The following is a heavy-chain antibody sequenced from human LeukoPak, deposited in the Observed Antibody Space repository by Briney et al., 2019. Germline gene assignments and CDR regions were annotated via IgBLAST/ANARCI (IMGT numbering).Heavy chain of an antibody. Sequence: SETLSLTCAVYGGSFSGYYWSWIRQPPGKGLEWIGEINHSGSTNYNPSLKSRVTISVDTSKNQFSLKLSSVTAADTAVYYCARDTWRYDFWSGYFGSGFDPWGQGTLVTVSS. D-gene: IGHD3-3*01. CDR1: GGSFSGYY. J-gene: IGHJ5*02. CDR3: ARDTWRYDFWSGYFGSGFDP. CDR2: INHSGST. V-gene: IGHV4-34*01.